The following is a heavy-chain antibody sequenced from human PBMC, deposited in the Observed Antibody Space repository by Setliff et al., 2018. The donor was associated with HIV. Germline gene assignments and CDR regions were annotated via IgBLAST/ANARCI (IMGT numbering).Heavy chain of an antibody. Sequence: SVKVSCKASGGTFSRYSITWIRQAPGQGLEWMGGIVPIFGTTEYAQNLKGRVTITADEPTSTAYMELSRLISDDTAVYYCARESRDIVATSPLDYWGQGTLVTVSS. CDR2: IVPIFGTT. V-gene: IGHV1-69*13. D-gene: IGHD5-12*01. J-gene: IGHJ4*02. CDR3: ARESRDIVATSPLDY. CDR1: GGTFSRYS.